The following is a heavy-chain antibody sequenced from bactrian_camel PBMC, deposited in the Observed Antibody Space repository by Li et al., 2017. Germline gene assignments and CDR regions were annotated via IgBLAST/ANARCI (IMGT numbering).Heavy chain of an antibody. CDR3: AARGPYCYTKLSVRDSTY. CDR2: IATGSGNT. V-gene: IGHV3S40*01. J-gene: IGHJ4*01. CDR1: GYTYNRNC. Sequence: DVQLVESGGGSVQAGGSLRLSCAASGYTYNRNCMAWFRQAPGKEREGVARIATGSGNTYYADSVKGRFAISLDSAKNTVYLQMDGLKPEDTAMYYCAARGPYCYTKLSVRDSTYWGQGTQVTVS. D-gene: IGHD2*01.